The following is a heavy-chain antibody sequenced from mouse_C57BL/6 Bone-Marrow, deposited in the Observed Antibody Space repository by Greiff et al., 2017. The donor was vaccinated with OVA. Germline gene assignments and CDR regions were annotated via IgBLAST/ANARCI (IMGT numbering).Heavy chain of an antibody. CDR3: ARFDYVWFAY. D-gene: IGHD2-4*01. V-gene: IGHV1-64*01. CDR1: GYTFTSYW. Sequence: VKLQQPGAELVKPGASVKLSCKASGYTFTSYWMHWVKQRPGQGLEWIGMIHPNSGSTNYNEKFKSKATLTVDKSSSTAYMQLSSLTSEDSAVYYCARFDYVWFAYWGQGTLVTVSA. J-gene: IGHJ3*01. CDR2: IHPNSGST.